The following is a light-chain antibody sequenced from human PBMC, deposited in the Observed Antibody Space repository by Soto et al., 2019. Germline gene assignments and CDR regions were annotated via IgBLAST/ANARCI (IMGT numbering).Light chain of an antibody. CDR2: DVT. CDR1: SSDVGGYIY. Sequence: QSVMTQPASVSWSPGPSITISCTGTSSDVGGYIYVSWYRQHPGIAPTLMIYDVTSRPSGVSYRFSGSKSGNTASLTISGLQAEDEADYYCSSYTTSSSYVFGTGTKGTVL. V-gene: IGLV2-14*01. CDR3: SSYTTSSSYV. J-gene: IGLJ1*01.